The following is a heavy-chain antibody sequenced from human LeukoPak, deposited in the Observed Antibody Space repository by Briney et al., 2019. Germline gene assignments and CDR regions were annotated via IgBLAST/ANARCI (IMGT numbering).Heavy chain of an antibody. D-gene: IGHD3-22*01. CDR3: SRGLDSRKLGY. CDR2: IYTSGST. CDR1: GGSISSYY. V-gene: IGHV4-4*07. J-gene: IGHJ4*02. Sequence: PETLSLTCTVSGGSISSYYWSWIRQPAGKGLEWIGRIYTSGSTNYNPSLKSRVTMSVDTSKNQFSLKLSSVTAADTAVYFCSRGLDSRKLGYWGQGTLVTVSS.